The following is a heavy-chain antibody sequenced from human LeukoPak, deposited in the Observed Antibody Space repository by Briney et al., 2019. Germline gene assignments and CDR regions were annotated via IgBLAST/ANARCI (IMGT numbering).Heavy chain of an antibody. CDR1: GFMFSTSN. J-gene: IGHJ6*02. V-gene: IGHV3-21*01. CDR2: ISSSSSYI. Sequence: GGSLRLSCAAPGFMFSTSNMNCVRQAPGKGLEWVSSISSSSSYIFYADSVKGRFTISRDNAKNSLYLQMNSLRAEDTAVYYCTRPAYTNSQYYYGMDVWGPGSTVAVSS. CDR3: TRPAYTNSQYYYGMDV. D-gene: IGHD4-11*01.